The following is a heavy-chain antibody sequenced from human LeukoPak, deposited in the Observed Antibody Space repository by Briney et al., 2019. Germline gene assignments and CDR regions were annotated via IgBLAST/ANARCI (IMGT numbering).Heavy chain of an antibody. V-gene: IGHV1-2*02. D-gene: IGHD1/OR15-1a*01. CDR1: GYTFIGYY. CDR3: ASGPTLGTTHPYFDY. Sequence: GASVKVSCKESGYTFIGYYIHWLRQAPGQGLAWMGWINPSNGGTNYAQRFQGRVAMTRQTSISTAYMEMSRLTFYDTAVDYCASGPTLGTTHPYFDYGSQETLLTVS. J-gene: IGHJ4*02. CDR2: INPSNGGT.